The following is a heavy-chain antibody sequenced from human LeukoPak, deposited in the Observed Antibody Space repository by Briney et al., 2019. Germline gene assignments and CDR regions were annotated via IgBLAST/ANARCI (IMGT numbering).Heavy chain of an antibody. Sequence: SQTLSLTCTVSGGSISSGSYYWSWIRQPAGKGLEWIGRIYTSGSTNYNPSLKSRVTISVDTSKNQFSLKLSSVTAADTAVYYCARGGLGIVGATGPYQTAVREDFQHWGQGTLVTVSS. V-gene: IGHV4-61*02. CDR3: ARGGLGIVGATGPYQTAVREDFQH. CDR2: IYTSGST. J-gene: IGHJ1*01. D-gene: IGHD1-26*01. CDR1: GGSISSGSYY.